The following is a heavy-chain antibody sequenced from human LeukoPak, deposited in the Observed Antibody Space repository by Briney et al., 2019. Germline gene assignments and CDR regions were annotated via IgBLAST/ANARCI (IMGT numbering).Heavy chain of an antibody. CDR3: TTGWVVPAALDAFDI. D-gene: IGHD2-2*01. CDR1: GFTFSNAW. J-gene: IGHJ3*02. CDR2: IKSKTDGGTT. V-gene: IGHV3-15*01. Sequence: KPGGSLRLSCAASGFTFSNAWMSWVRQAPGKGLEWVGRIKSKTDGGTTDYAAPVKCRFTISRDDSKNTLYLQMNSLKTEDTAVYYCTTGWVVPAALDAFDIWGQGTMVTVSS.